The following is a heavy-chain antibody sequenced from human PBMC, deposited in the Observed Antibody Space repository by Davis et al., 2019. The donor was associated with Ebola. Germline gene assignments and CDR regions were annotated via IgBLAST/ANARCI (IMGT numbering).Heavy chain of an antibody. V-gene: IGHV1-2*02. D-gene: IGHD3-22*01. CDR1: GYTFTGYY. CDR3: ARGGGGIVVVKDAFDI. Sequence: ASVKVSCKASGYTFTGYYMHWVRQAPGQGLEWMGWINPNSGGTNYAQKFQGRVTMTRDTSISTAYMELGRLRSDDTAVYYCARGGGGIVVVKDAFDIWGQGTMVTVSS. J-gene: IGHJ3*02. CDR2: INPNSGGT.